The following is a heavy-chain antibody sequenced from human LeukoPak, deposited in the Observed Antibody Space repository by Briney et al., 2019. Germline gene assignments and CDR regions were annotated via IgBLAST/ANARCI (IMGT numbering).Heavy chain of an antibody. V-gene: IGHV4-59*01. D-gene: IGHD6-19*01. CDR2: IYSGGST. CDR1: GGSISSNY. CDR3: ARAGSGWVLDY. J-gene: IGHJ4*02. Sequence: PSETLSLTCTVSGGSISSNYWSWVRQPPGKGLEWIGYIYSGGSTNYNPSLKSRLTISEDTSKTQFSLGLSSVTAADTAVYFCARAGSGWVLDYWGQGILVTVSS.